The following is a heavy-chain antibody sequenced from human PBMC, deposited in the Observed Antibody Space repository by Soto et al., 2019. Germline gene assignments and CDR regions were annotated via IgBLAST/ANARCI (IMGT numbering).Heavy chain of an antibody. CDR3: ARRGTMPLRHQYYYGSNYYYGMDV. CDR2: MNPNGGST. V-gene: IGHV1-8*01. D-gene: IGHD3-10*01. CDR1: GYTFTSYD. Sequence: GASVKVSCKASGYTFTSYDIHWVRQATGQGLEWMGRMNPNGGSTSYAQKFQGRVTMTRDTSTSTAYMELSSLRSEDTAVYYCARRGTMPLRHQYYYGSNYYYGMDVWGQGTTVTVSS. J-gene: IGHJ6*02.